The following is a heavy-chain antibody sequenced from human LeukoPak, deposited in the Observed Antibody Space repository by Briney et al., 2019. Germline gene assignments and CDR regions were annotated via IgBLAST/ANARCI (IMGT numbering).Heavy chain of an antibody. V-gene: IGHV3-7*01. Sequence: PGGSLRLSCAGYGFTFSIHWMNWVRQAPGKGLEWVASIKEDGSEKHYVDSVSGRFTISRDDAKNSLHLQMSSLRAEDTAVYYCARRGITISGVLVYHYSGLDVWGQGTTVTVSS. CDR3: ARRGITISGVLVYHYSGLDV. CDR1: GFTFSIHW. D-gene: IGHD3-3*01. CDR2: IKEDGSEK. J-gene: IGHJ6*02.